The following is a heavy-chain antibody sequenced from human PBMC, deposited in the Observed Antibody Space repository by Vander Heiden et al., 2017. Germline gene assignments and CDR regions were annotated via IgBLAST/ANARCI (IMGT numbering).Heavy chain of an antibody. V-gene: IGHV4-34*01. J-gene: IGHJ6*02. CDR3: ARGSFGGPMVRGAGFYYYYYGMDV. CDR1: GGSFSGYY. CDR2: INHSGST. D-gene: IGHD3-10*01. Sequence: QVQLQQWGAGLLKPSETLSLTCAVYGGSFSGYYWSWIRQPPGKGLEWIGEINHSGSTNYNPSLKSRVTISVDTSKNQFSLKLSSVTAADTAVYYCARGSFGGPMVRGAGFYYYYYGMDVWGQGTTVTVSS.